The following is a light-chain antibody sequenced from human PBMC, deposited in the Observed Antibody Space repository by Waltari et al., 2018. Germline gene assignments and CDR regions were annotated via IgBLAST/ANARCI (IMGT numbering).Light chain of an antibody. Sequence: IVLTQSPGTLSLSPGERATLSCRASQSVSRTLAWYQQKPGQAPKLLIYGASIRATGVPDTFTGSWSGTDFSLTISSLEPEDFAIYFCQHYVRLPATFGQGTKVEIK. CDR3: QHYVRLPAT. CDR2: GAS. CDR1: QSVSRT. V-gene: IGKV3-20*01. J-gene: IGKJ1*01.